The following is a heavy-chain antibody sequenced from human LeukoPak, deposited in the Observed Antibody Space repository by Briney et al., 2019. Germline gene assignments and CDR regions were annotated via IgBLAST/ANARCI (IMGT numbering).Heavy chain of an antibody. CDR1: GGTFSSYA. CDR3: ARYRSGSYFDY. J-gene: IGHJ4*02. Sequence: SVKVSCKASGGTFSSYAISWVRQAPGQGLEWMGRIIPILGIANYAQKFQGRVTITADKSTSTAYMELNSLRAEDTAVYYCARYRSGSYFDYWGQGTLVTVSS. V-gene: IGHV1-69*04. D-gene: IGHD1-26*01. CDR2: IIPILGIA.